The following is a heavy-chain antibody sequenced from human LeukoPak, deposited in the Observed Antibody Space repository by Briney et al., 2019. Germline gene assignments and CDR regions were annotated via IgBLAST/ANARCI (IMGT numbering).Heavy chain of an antibody. Sequence: GGSLRLFCAASGFTFSSYGMHWVRQAPGKGLEWVAVIWYDGSNKYYADSVKGRFTISRDNSKNTLYLQMNSLRAEDTAVYYCARGYGVKASNLYYYYGMDVWGQGTTVTVSS. D-gene: IGHD4-17*01. CDR1: GFTFSSYG. J-gene: IGHJ6*02. CDR2: IWYDGSNK. V-gene: IGHV3-33*01. CDR3: ARGYGVKASNLYYYYGMDV.